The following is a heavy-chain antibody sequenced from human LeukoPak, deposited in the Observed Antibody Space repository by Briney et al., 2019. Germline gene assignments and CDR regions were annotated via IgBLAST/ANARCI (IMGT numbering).Heavy chain of an antibody. CDR2: IKSKTDGATT. Sequence: GRSLRLSCAASGFTFSKAWMSWVRQAPGKGLEWVGRIKSKTDGATTDYGAPVKGRFTISRDASKNMLYLQMNRLKTEATAVYYCRVLGYDSSGYYFDYWGQGTLVTVSS. D-gene: IGHD3-22*01. CDR1: GFTFSKAW. CDR3: RVLGYDSSGYYFDY. V-gene: IGHV3-15*01. J-gene: IGHJ4*02.